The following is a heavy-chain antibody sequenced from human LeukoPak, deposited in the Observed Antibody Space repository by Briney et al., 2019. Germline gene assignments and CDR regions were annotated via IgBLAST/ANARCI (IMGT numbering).Heavy chain of an antibody. CDR2: VYQDGTEK. V-gene: IGHV3-7*04. CDR1: GFSFSGSQ. D-gene: IGHD3-16*01. CDR3: VRGAWYFQY. J-gene: IGHJ4*02. Sequence: GGSLRLSCGASGFSFSGSQMTWVRQAPGKGLEWVATVYQDGTEKHFLDSVEGRFTISRDNANKSVYLQMSTLRPEDTAVYFCVRGAWYFQYWGQGTPVTVSS.